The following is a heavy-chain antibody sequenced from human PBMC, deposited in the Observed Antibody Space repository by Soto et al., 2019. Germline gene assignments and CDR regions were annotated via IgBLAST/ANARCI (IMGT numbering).Heavy chain of an antibody. V-gene: IGHV4-30-2*01. Sequence: SETLSLTCAVSGGSISIGGYSWSCMRQPPGKGLEWIGYIYHSGSTYYNPSLKSRVTISVDRSKNQFSLKLSSVTAADTAVYYCARGAGSGSDYYYYYGMDVWGQGTTVTVSS. J-gene: IGHJ6*02. CDR1: GGSISIGGYS. CDR2: IYHSGST. D-gene: IGHD3-10*01. CDR3: ARGAGSGSDYYYYYGMDV.